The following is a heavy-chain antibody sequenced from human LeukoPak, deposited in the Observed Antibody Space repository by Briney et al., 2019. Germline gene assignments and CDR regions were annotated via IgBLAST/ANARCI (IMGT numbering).Heavy chain of an antibody. CDR3: ARDGEMATIYFDY. CDR2: IIPIVGIE. J-gene: IGHJ4*02. D-gene: IGHD5-24*01. V-gene: IGHV1-69*04. CDR1: GGTFSSYA. Sequence: ASVKVFCKASGGTFSSYALSWVRQAPGQGLEWMGTIIPIVGIENYAQKFQGRATITADKSTSTAYMELSSLRSEDTAVYYCARDGEMATIYFDYWGQGTLVTVSS.